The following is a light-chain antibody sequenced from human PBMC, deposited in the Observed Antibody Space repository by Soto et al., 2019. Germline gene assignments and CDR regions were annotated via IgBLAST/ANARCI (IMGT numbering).Light chain of an antibody. CDR1: QSVSSS. Sequence: EIVLTQSPATLSLSPGERATLSCRASQSVSSSLAWYHQKPGQAPRLLIYDASNRAPGIPARFSGSGSGTDFTLTISSLEPEDFAVYYCQQRSNWPLTFGGGTKVEIK. CDR3: QQRSNWPLT. CDR2: DAS. V-gene: IGKV3-11*01. J-gene: IGKJ4*01.